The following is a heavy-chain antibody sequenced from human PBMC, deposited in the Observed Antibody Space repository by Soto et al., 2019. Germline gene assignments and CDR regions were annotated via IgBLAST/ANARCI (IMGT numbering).Heavy chain of an antibody. CDR2: ISSSSSYI. D-gene: IGHD2-2*02. J-gene: IGHJ6*02. CDR1: GFTFSSYS. Sequence: LRLSCAASGFTFSSYSMNWVRQAPGKGLEWVSSISSSSSYIYYADSVKGRFTISRDNAKNSLYLQMNSLRAEDTAVYYCASPVVVVPAAIPDYYYGMDVWGQGTTVTVSS. CDR3: ASPVVVVPAAIPDYYYGMDV. V-gene: IGHV3-21*01.